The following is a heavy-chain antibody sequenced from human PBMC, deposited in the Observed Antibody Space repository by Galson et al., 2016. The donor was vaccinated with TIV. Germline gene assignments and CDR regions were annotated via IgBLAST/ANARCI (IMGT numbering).Heavy chain of an antibody. D-gene: IGHD3-16*01. CDR1: GDSASSHSAA. J-gene: IGHJ4*02. CDR3: ARATPSVFGIIMTLDS. CDR2: TFYRSKWYN. V-gene: IGHV6-1*01. Sequence: CAISGDSASSHSAAWNWLRQSPSRGLEWLGRTFYRSKWYNDYAPSVKSRITINPDTSKNQFSLQLNSVTPEDTAVYYCARATPSVFGIIMTLDSWGQGTLVTVSS.